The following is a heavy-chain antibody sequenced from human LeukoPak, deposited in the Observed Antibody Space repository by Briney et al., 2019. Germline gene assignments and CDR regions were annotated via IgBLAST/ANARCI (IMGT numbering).Heavy chain of an antibody. J-gene: IGHJ4*02. D-gene: IGHD6-13*01. V-gene: IGHV3-23*01. CDR2: ISSSGGSA. CDR1: GFTFRTYA. CDR3: ARRIASAGSFDN. Sequence: GGSLRLSCAASGFTFRTYAMSWVRQAPGKGVEWVSAISSSGGSAYYADSVRDQFTISRDNSKNTLYLQMNSLRAEDTAVYHCARRIASAGSFDNWGQGTLVSVSS.